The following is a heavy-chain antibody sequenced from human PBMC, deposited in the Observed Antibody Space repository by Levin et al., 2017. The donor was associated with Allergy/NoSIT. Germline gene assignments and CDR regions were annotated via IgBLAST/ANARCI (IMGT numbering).Heavy chain of an antibody. Sequence: LSLTCAASGFTFSSYAMSWVRQAPGKGLEWVSAINGGGGSTYYADSVKGRFTISRDNSKNKLYLQKNSLRAEDTAVYYCAKDEARYGSGSYSYFDYWGQGTLVTVSS. CDR3: AKDEARYGSGSYSYFDY. CDR1: GFTFSSYA. D-gene: IGHD3-10*01. CDR2: INGGGGST. V-gene: IGHV3-23*01. J-gene: IGHJ4*02.